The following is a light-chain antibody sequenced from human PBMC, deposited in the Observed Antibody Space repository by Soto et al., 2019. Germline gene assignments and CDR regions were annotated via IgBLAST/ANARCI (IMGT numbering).Light chain of an antibody. CDR2: DAS. CDR3: QHYDNLIT. J-gene: IGKJ5*01. CDR1: QDISNY. V-gene: IGKV1-33*01. Sequence: DIQMTQSPSSLSASVGDRVTITCQASQDISNYLNWYQQKPGKAPKLLIYDASNLETGVPSRFSGSGSGTEFTFTISSLKPEDIATYYCQHYDNLITFGKGTRLEIK.